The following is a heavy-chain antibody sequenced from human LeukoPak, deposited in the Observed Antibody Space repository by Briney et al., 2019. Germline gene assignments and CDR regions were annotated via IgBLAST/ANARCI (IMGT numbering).Heavy chain of an antibody. V-gene: IGHV1-69*13. CDR2: IIPIFGTA. CDR3: AREVLPYDSSGYYGARIDY. Sequence: GASVKVSCKASGYTFTGYYMHWVRQAPGQGLEWMGGIIPIFGTANYAQKFQGRVTITADESTSTAYMELSSLRSEDTAVYYCAREVLPYDSSGYYGARIDYWGQGTLVTVSS. D-gene: IGHD3-22*01. J-gene: IGHJ4*02. CDR1: GYTFTGYY.